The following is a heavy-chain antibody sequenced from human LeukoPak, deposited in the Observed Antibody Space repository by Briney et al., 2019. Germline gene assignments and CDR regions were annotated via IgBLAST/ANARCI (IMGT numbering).Heavy chain of an antibody. CDR3: ARERYCGGDCYSFYYYGLDV. V-gene: IGHV3-48*02. CDR2: ISSSGIPI. J-gene: IGHJ6*02. CDR1: GFTFSSHS. Sequence: QTGGSLRLSCAASGFTFSSHSMNWVRQAPVKGLEWLSYISSSGIPIYYADSVKGRFTISRDNAKNSLYLQMNSLRDEDTAVYYCARERYCGGDCYSFYYYGLDVWGQETTVTVSS. D-gene: IGHD2-21*02.